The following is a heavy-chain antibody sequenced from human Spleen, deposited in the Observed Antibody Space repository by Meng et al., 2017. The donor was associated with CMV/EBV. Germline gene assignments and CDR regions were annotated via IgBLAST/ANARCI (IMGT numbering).Heavy chain of an antibody. CDR3: AREIGGGRCSSSAHNYRAH. CDR1: GGSISSSSYY. J-gene: IGHJ4*02. Sequence: GSLRLSCTVSGGSISSSSYYWGWIRQPPGKGLEWIGSIYYSGSTYYNPSLKSRVTISVDTSKNQFSLKLSYVTAADTAVYSCAREIGGGRCSSSAHNYRAHWGQGTMVTVSS. V-gene: IGHV4-39*07. D-gene: IGHD3-16*02. CDR2: IYYSGST.